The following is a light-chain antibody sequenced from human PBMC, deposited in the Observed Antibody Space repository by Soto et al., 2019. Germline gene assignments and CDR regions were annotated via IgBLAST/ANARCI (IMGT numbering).Light chain of an antibody. V-gene: IGLV2-14*01. Sequence: QSALIQPASVSGSPGQSITISCTGTTSDVGGYNHVSWFQQHPGKVPKLMIYDVNNRPSGVSNRFSGSKSGNTPSLTISGLQAEDEADYYCSSYTNTNTLVFGGGTKLTVL. CDR3: SSYTNTNTLV. J-gene: IGLJ2*01. CDR1: TSDVGGYNH. CDR2: DVN.